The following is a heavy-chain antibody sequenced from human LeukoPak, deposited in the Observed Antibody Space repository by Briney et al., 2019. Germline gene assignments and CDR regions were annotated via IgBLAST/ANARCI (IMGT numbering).Heavy chain of an antibody. Sequence: PSETLSLTCAVYGGSFSGYYWSWIRQPPGKGLEWIGEINHSGSTNYNPSLKSRVTISVDTSKNQFSLKLSPVTAAQPAVYYCVTDGGSYLGGASDIWGQGTIVTLSS. CDR1: GGSFSGYY. J-gene: IGHJ3*02. D-gene: IGHD1-26*01. CDR3: VTDGGSYLGGASDI. CDR2: INHSGST. V-gene: IGHV4-34*01.